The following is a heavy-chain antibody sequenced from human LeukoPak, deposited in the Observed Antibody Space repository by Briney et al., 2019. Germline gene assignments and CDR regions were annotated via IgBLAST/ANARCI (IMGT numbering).Heavy chain of an antibody. V-gene: IGHV3-23*01. CDR3: ARDRVDGGSSPWFDP. CDR1: GFTFSSYA. Sequence: GGSLRLSCAASGFTFSSYAMSWVRQAPGKGLEWVSAISGSGGSTYYADSVKGRFTISRDNSKNTLYLQMNSLRAEDTAVYYCARDRVDGGSSPWFDPWGQGTLVTVSS. D-gene: IGHD4-23*01. J-gene: IGHJ5*02. CDR2: ISGSGGST.